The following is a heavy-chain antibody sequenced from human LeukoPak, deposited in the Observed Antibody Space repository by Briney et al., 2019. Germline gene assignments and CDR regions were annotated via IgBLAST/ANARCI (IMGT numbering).Heavy chain of an antibody. J-gene: IGHJ4*02. CDR2: INHSGST. CDR3: ARGTKWPYYYDSSGLDY. V-gene: IGHV4-34*01. D-gene: IGHD3-22*01. CDR1: GGSLSGYY. Sequence: SETLSLTCAVYGGSLSGYYWSWIRQPPGKGLEWIGEINHSGSTNYNPSLKSRVTISVDTSKNQFSLKLSSVTAADTAVYYCARGTKWPYYYDSSGLDYWGQGTLVTVSS.